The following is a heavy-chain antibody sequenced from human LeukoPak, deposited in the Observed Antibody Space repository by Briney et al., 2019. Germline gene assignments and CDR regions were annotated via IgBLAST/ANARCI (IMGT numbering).Heavy chain of an antibody. D-gene: IGHD3-16*02. V-gene: IGHV4-59*07. CDR3: ASDYTLRRYRFDY. CDR2: IYNSGST. CDR1: GDSLSSYS. J-gene: IGHJ4*02. Sequence: SDTLSLTCTVSGDSLSSYSWSWIRQFPGKGLEWIGYIYNSGSTTYNPSLKSRVTISLDMSKNQFSLRLSSVTAADTAVYYCASDYTLRRYRFDYWGQGTLVTVSS.